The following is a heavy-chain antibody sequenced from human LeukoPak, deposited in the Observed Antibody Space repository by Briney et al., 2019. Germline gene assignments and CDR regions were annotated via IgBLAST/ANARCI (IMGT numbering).Heavy chain of an antibody. V-gene: IGHV3-11*01. Sequence: PGGSLRLSCAASGFTFSNYAMTWVRQAPVKGLEWVSGISGSGSTIYYADSVKGRFTISRDNAKNSLYLQMNSLRAEDTAVYYCARASYGDYEDYWGQGTLVTVSS. D-gene: IGHD4-17*01. CDR1: GFTFSNYA. CDR3: ARASYGDYEDY. J-gene: IGHJ4*02. CDR2: ISGSGSTI.